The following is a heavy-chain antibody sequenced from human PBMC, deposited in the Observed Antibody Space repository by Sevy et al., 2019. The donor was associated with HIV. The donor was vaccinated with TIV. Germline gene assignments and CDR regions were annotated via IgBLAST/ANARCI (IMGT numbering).Heavy chain of an antibody. CDR1: GFTFSSYA. CDR3: AKSRYSSGWYSDY. J-gene: IGHJ4*02. D-gene: IGHD6-19*01. CDR2: ISGSGGST. Sequence: GGSLRLSCAASGFTFSSYAMSWVRQAPGKGLEWVSAISGSGGSTYYADSVKARFTISRDNSKNTLYLQMNSLRAEDTAVYYCAKSRYSSGWYSDYWGQGTLVTVSS. V-gene: IGHV3-23*01.